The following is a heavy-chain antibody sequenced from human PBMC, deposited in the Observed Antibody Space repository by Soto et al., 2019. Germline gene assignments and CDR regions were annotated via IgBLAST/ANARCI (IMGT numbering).Heavy chain of an antibody. V-gene: IGHV3-30-3*01. J-gene: IGHJ5*02. CDR2: ISYDGSNK. CDR3: ARDRYCSSSSCPHRRNWFDP. D-gene: IGHD2-2*01. Sequence: GSLRLSCAASGFIFSSNAMHWVRQAPGKGLEWVAVISYDGSNKYYADSVKGRFTISRDNSKNTLYLQMNSLRADDTAVYYCARDRYCSSSSCPHRRNWFDPWGQGTLVTVSS. CDR1: GFIFSSNA.